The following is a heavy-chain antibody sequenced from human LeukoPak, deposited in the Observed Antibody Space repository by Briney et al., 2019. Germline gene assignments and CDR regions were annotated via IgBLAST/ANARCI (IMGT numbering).Heavy chain of an antibody. J-gene: IGHJ4*02. CDR2: INPNSGGT. D-gene: IGHD3-3*01. CDR1: GYTFTGYY. CDR3: ARDYTIFGVVPEYYFDY. Sequence: ASVEASCKASGYTFTGYYMHWVRQAPGQGLEWMGWINPNSGGTNYAQKFQGRVTMTRDTSISTAYMELSRLRSDDTAVYYCARDYTIFGVVPEYYFDYWGQGTLVTVSS. V-gene: IGHV1-2*02.